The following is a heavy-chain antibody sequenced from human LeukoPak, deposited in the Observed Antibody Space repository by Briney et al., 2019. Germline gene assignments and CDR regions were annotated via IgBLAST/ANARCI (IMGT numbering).Heavy chain of an antibody. D-gene: IGHD3-22*01. CDR1: GFTFSSYG. J-gene: IGHJ4*02. CDR2: ISYDGSNK. CDR3: ARGGRYYYDSSGYRNDY. Sequence: PGRSLRLSCAASGFTFSSYGMHWVRQAPGKGLEWVAVISYDGSNKYYADSVKGRFTISRDNSKNTLYLQMNSLRAEDTAVYYCARGGRYYYDSSGYRNDYWGQGTLVTVSS. V-gene: IGHV3-30*03.